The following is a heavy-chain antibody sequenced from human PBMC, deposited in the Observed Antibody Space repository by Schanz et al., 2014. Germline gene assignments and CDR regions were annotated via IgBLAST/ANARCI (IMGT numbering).Heavy chain of an antibody. CDR3: ARVSRGGVFDF. D-gene: IGHD3-3*01. V-gene: IGHV4-4*07. J-gene: IGHJ4*02. CDR2: IFTGGSS. CDR1: GDSMKSHY. Sequence: QVPLQESGPGLVKPSETLSLNCTVSGDSMKSHYWTWIRQPAGQGLEWVGRIFTGGSSDYNRSFKSRITMYKDTSKNYLSLNLISGTAADTAFYFCARVSRGGVFDFWGPGILVTVSS.